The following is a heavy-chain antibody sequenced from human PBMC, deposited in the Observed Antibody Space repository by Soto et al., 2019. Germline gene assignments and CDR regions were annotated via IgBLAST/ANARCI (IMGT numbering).Heavy chain of an antibody. CDR3: ARGLTGTTLKHFDI. CDR2: IGTAGDT. CDR1: GFTFSSYD. Sequence: GGSLRLSCAASGFTFSSYDMHWVRQATGKGLEWVSAIGTAGDTYYPGSVKGRFTISRENAKNSLYLQMNSLRAGDTAVYYCARGLTGTTLKHFDIWGQGTMVTVSS. J-gene: IGHJ3*02. D-gene: IGHD1-7*01. V-gene: IGHV3-13*01.